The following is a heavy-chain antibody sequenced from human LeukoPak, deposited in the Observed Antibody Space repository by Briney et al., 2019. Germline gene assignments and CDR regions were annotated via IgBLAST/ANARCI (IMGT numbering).Heavy chain of an antibody. V-gene: IGHV1-18*01. D-gene: IGHD6-13*01. Sequence: ASVKVSCKASGYTFTTYGISWVRQAPGQGPEWMGWISTYSGNTHYAQELQGRVTQTTDTSTSTAYMDLRSLRSDDTAVYYCARDGRGHWDTRIWYLGNWFDPWGQGTLVTVSS. J-gene: IGHJ5*02. CDR1: GYTFTTYG. CDR3: ARDGRGHWDTRIWYLGNWFDP. CDR2: ISTYSGNT.